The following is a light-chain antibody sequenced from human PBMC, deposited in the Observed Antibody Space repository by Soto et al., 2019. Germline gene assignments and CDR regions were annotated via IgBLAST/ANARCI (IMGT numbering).Light chain of an antibody. CDR1: SSDVGGYDY. J-gene: IGLJ1*01. Sequence: QSALTQPAAVSGSPGQSITISCTGTSSDVGGYDYVSWYQQHPGTAPRLIIFEVTNRPSGVSNRFSGSNSGNTASLTISGLQAEDEADYYCTSYTSSSTQVFGTGTKVTVL. CDR2: EVT. V-gene: IGLV2-14*01. CDR3: TSYTSSSTQV.